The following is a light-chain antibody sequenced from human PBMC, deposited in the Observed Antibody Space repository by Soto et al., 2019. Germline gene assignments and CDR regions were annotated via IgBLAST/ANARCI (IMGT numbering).Light chain of an antibody. V-gene: IGKV3-20*01. CDR3: QKYTTSPFT. J-gene: IGKJ3*01. CDR2: GAS. CDR1: QSVGSNY. Sequence: EIVLTQSPGTLSLSPGERATLYCRASQSVGSNYLAWYQQKPGQAPRVLIYGASSRATGIPDRFSGSGSGADFTLTISRLEPEDFAVYYCQKYTTSPFTFGPVTKVDIK.